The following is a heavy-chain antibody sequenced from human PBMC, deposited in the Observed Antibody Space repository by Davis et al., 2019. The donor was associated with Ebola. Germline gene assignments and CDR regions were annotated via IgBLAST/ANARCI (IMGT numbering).Heavy chain of an antibody. Sequence: SETLSLTCTVSGGSISSSSYYWSWIRQPPGKGLEWIGSIYYSGTAYYNPSLESRVTISVDTSKNQFSLKRSSVTAADTSVYYCAAKRGYYDSSAYYADYWGQGTLVTVSS. J-gene: IGHJ4*02. CDR1: GGSISSSSYY. CDR2: IYYSGTA. D-gene: IGHD3-22*01. V-gene: IGHV4-39*01. CDR3: AAKRGYYDSSAYYADY.